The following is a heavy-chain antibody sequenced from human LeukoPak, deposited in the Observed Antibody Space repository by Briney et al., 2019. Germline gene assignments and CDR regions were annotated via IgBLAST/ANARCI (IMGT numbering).Heavy chain of an antibody. CDR2: INHSGST. J-gene: IGHJ4*02. CDR1: GGSFSGYY. D-gene: IGHD3-16*01. V-gene: IGHV4-34*01. CDR3: ARERYRSSLGIDY. Sequence: SETLSLTCAVYGGSFSGYYWSWIRQPPGKGLEWIGEINHSGSTNYNPSLKSRVTISVDTSKNQFSLKLSSVTAADTAVYYCARERYRSSLGIDYWGQGTLVTVPS.